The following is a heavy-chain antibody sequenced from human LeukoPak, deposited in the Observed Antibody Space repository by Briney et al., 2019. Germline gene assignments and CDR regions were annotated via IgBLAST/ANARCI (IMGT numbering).Heavy chain of an antibody. CDR2: ISGSGGST. CDR3: AKRFQYPPHAFDI. V-gene: IGHV3-23*01. J-gene: IGHJ3*02. Sequence: GGSLRLSCTVSGFTVSSDSMSWVRQAPGKGLEWVSAISGSGGSTYYADSVKGRFTISRDNSKNTLYLQMNSLRAEDTAVYYCAKRFQYPPHAFDIWGQGTMVTVSS. D-gene: IGHD2-2*01. CDR1: GFTVSSDS.